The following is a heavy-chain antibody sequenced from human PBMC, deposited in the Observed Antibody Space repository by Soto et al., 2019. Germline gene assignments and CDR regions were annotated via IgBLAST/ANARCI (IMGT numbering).Heavy chain of an antibody. J-gene: IGHJ5*01. Sequence: GGSLRLSCVGSGFTFSMFARSWVRQAPGKGLEWISSISGSGGSTYYADSVKGRFTVSRDNSKTTVFLQMNSLRTEDTAVYFCAKERNFWSGTAGFDSWGQGSPVTVYS. V-gene: IGHV3-23*01. CDR3: AKERNFWSGTAGFDS. D-gene: IGHD3-3*01. CDR2: ISGSGGST. CDR1: GFTFSMFA.